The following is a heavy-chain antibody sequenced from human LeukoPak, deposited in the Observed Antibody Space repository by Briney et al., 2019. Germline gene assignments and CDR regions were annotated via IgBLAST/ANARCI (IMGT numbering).Heavy chain of an antibody. V-gene: IGHV4-34*01. D-gene: IGHD2-15*01. CDR2: INHSGST. CDR3: ARGVADIVVVVAATRRYYYYYMDV. CDR1: GGSFSGYY. Sequence: SETLSLTCAVYGGSFSGYYWSWIRQPPGKGLEWIGEINHSGSTNYNPSLKSQVTISVDTSKNQFSLKLSSVTAADTAVYYCARGVADIVVVVAATRRYYYYYMDVWGKGTTVTVSS. J-gene: IGHJ6*03.